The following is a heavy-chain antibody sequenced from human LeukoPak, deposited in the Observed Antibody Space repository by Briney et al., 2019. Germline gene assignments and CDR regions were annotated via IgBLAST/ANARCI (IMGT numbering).Heavy chain of an antibody. Sequence: GGSLRLSCAASGFTFSSYSMNWVRQAPGKGLDWVSSISSSSSYIYYADSVKGRFTISRDNAKNSLYLQMNSLRAEDTAVYYCARVAGGYNLFDYWGQGTLVTVSS. CDR2: ISSSSSYI. V-gene: IGHV3-21*01. J-gene: IGHJ4*02. CDR1: GFTFSSYS. D-gene: IGHD5-24*01. CDR3: ARVAGGYNLFDY.